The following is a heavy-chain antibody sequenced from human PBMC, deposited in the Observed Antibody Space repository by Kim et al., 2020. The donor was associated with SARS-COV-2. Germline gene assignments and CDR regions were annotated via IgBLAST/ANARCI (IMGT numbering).Heavy chain of an antibody. D-gene: IGHD6-13*01. Sequence: SVKVSCKASGGTFSSYAISWVRQAPGQGLEWMGGIIPIFGTANYAQKFQGRVTITADESTSTAYMELSSLRSEDTAVYYCARVSRVQKYSCSWPRGLGAFDIWGQGTMVTVSS. J-gene: IGHJ3*02. CDR3: ARVSRVQKYSCSWPRGLGAFDI. CDR2: IIPIFGTA. CDR1: GGTFSSYA. V-gene: IGHV1-69*13.